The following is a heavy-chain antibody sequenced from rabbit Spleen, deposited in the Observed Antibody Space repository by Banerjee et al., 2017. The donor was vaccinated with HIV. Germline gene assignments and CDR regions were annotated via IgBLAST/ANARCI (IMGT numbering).Heavy chain of an antibody. CDR3: VREVAAKFGL. D-gene: IGHD4-1*01. Sequence: QEQVVESGGGLVQPGGSLKLSCKASGFDFSSYGVSWVRQAPGKGREWIGYIDPLFGITYYANWVNGRFSISSHNAQNTLFLQLNSLTAADTATYFCVREVAAKFGLWGPGTLVTVS. J-gene: IGHJ4*01. CDR2: IDPLFGIT. V-gene: IGHV1S47*01. CDR1: GFDFSSYG.